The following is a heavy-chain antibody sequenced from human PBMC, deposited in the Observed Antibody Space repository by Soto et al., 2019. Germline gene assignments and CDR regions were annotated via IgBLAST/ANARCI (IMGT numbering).Heavy chain of an antibody. CDR2: INHSGST. D-gene: IGHD2-15*01. Sequence: QVQLQQWGAGLLKPSETLSLTCAVYGGSFSGYYWSWIRQPPGKGLEWIGEINHSGSTNYNPSLKSRVAISVDTSKNQFSLKLSSVTAADTAVYYCARVRVVVVAAPGAFDIWGQGTMVTVSS. V-gene: IGHV4-34*01. J-gene: IGHJ3*02. CDR1: GGSFSGYY. CDR3: ARVRVVVVAAPGAFDI.